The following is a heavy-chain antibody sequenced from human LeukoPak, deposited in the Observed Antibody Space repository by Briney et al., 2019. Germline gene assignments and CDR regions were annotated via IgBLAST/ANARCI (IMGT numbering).Heavy chain of an antibody. D-gene: IGHD6-6*01. V-gene: IGHV3-21*01. CDR3: AGGIAARVDY. J-gene: IGHJ4*02. CDR2: ISSSSSYI. Sequence: GGSLRLSCAASGFTFRNAWMSWVRQAPGKGLEWVSSISSSSSYIYYADSVKGRFTISRDNAKNSLYLQMNSLRAEDTAVYYCAGGIAARVDYWGQGTLVTVSS. CDR1: GFTFRNAW.